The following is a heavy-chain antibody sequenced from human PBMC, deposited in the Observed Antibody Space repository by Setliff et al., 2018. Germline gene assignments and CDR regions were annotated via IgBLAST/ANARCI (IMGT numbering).Heavy chain of an antibody. CDR1: GYTFTSYG. V-gene: IGHV1-18*01. D-gene: IGHD3-22*01. CDR3: ARDAHDYDSSENPIVDY. CDR2: INTYNGDT. Sequence: ASVKVSCKAPGYTFTSYGISWVRQAPGRGLEWMAYINTYNGDTYYAQKFQGRVTMTTDTSTSTASMELGSLRSDDTAMYYCARDAHDYDSSENPIVDYWGQGTLVTVS. J-gene: IGHJ4*02.